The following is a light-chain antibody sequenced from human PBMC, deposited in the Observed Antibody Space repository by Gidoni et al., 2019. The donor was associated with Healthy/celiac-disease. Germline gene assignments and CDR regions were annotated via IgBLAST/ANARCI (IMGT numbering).Light chain of an antibody. CDR1: SRDVGGYNY. CDR2: DVS. V-gene: IGLV2-14*03. CDR3: SSYTSSSTPWV. Sequence: QSALTQPASVSGSPGQSITISYTGTSRDVGGYNYVSCYQQHPGKAPKLMIDDVSNRPSGVSNRFSGSKSGTTASLTISGLQAEDEADYYCSSYTSSSTPWVFGGGTKLTVL. J-gene: IGLJ3*02.